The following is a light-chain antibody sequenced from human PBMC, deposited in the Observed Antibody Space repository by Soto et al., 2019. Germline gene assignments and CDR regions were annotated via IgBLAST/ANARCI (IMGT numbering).Light chain of an antibody. CDR3: NSYAGSNNLV. J-gene: IGLJ2*01. V-gene: IGLV2-8*01. CDR1: TSDVGAYNY. Sequence: QSALTQPPSASGSPGQSVTISCTGTTSDVGAYNYVSWYQQHPGRAPQLLIYEVTKRPSGVPDRFSGSKSGNTASLTVSGLHAEDEADYYCNSYAGSNNLVFGGGTKLTVL. CDR2: EVT.